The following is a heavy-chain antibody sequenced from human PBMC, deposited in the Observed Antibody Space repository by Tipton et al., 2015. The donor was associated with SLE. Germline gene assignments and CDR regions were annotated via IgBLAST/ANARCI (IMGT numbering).Heavy chain of an antibody. CDR1: GGSITSDNW. CDR3: ARDLWGTQATEY. CDR2: IYHTGST. J-gene: IGHJ4*02. V-gene: IGHV4-4*02. Sequence: PGLVKPSGTLSLTCTVSGGSITSDNWWSWVRQPPGKGLEWIGEIYHTGSTKYNPSLKSRVTISVDKSKNQFSLQLSSVTAADTAVYYCARDLWGTQATEYWGQGTLVTVSS. D-gene: IGHD3-16*01.